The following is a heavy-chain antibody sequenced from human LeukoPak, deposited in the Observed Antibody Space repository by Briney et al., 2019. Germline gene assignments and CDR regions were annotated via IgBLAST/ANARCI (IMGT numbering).Heavy chain of an antibody. Sequence: ASVKVSCKASGGTFSSYAISWVRQAPGQGLEWMGWISGYNGNTKYAQNLQGRVTMTTDTSTSTAYMELRSLRSDDTAVYYCAELTGDYWGQGTLVTVSS. CDR3: AELTGDY. V-gene: IGHV1-18*01. J-gene: IGHJ4*02. CDR1: GGTFSSYA. D-gene: IGHD7-27*01. CDR2: ISGYNGNT.